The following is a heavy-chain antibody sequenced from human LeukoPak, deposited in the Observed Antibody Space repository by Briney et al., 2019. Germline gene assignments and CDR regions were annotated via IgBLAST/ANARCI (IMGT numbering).Heavy chain of an antibody. V-gene: IGHV3-30*04. Sequence: PGGSLRLSCAASGFNFRDSAMHWVRQAPGKGLEGVAVISYDGTNKYYADSVKGRFTISRDNSKNTLFLQMNSLRLEDTAVYYCAADYGDYVSPSDWGQGPLVTVSS. CDR3: AADYGDYVSPSD. J-gene: IGHJ4*02. D-gene: IGHD4-17*01. CDR1: GFNFRDSA. CDR2: ISYDGTNK.